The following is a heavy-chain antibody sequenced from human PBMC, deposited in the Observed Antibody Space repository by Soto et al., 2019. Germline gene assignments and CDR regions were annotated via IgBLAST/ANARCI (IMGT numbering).Heavy chain of an antibody. CDR3: RVGGGWLADY. CDR2: IHYSGST. D-gene: IGHD6-19*01. Sequence: QVQLQESGPGLVKPSETLSLTCSVSGGSLSSGFWGWFRQPPGKGLEWIGFIHYSGSTTYNPSLTXRRTISLDTPKNHFSLRLSSVTAAETALYYCRVGGGWLADYWGQGTRVTVSS. J-gene: IGHJ4*02. CDR1: GGSLSSGF. V-gene: IGHV4-59*01.